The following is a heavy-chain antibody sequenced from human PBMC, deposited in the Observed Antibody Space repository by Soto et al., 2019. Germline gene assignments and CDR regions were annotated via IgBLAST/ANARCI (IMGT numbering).Heavy chain of an antibody. V-gene: IGHV4-39*01. CDR2: IYYSGST. D-gene: IGHD6-13*01. CDR3: ARNAAAGTRRYYYYYMDV. CDR1: GGSISSSSYY. J-gene: IGHJ6*03. Sequence: SETLSLTCTVSGGSISSSSYYWGWIRQPPGKGLEWIGSIYYSGSTYYNPSLKSRVTISVDTSKNQFSLKLSSVTAADTAVYYCARNAAAGTRRYYYYYMDVWGKGTTVTVSS.